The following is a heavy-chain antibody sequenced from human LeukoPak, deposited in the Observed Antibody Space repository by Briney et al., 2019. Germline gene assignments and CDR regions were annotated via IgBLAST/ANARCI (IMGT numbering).Heavy chain of an antibody. J-gene: IGHJ4*02. CDR3: ARAVLGYCSSTSCYVGCNYGY. V-gene: IGHV1-2*02. D-gene: IGHD2-2*01. Sequence: GASVKVSCKASGYTFTGYYMHWVRQAPGQGLEWMGWINPNSGGTNYAQKFQGRVTLTRDTSISTAYIELSRVRSDDTAVYYCARAVLGYCSSTSCYVGCNYGYWGQGTLVTVSS. CDR2: INPNSGGT. CDR1: GYTFTGYY.